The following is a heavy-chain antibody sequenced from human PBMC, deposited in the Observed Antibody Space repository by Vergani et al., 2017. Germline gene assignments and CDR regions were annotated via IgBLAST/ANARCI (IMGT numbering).Heavy chain of an antibody. CDR3: AIYLRLLYNRFYP. J-gene: IGHJ5*02. V-gene: IGHV3-33*01. D-gene: IGHD1-14*01. CDR2: IRYDGNNK. CDR1: GFTFNQYG. Sequence: QVQLVESGGGVVQPGRSLRLSCAASGFTFNQYGMHWVRQAPGKGLEWVAVIRYDGNNKQYADSVKGRFTISRDNSKSTMYLQMNSLRDEDTGVYYCAIYLRLLYNRFYPWGQGTLVTVSS.